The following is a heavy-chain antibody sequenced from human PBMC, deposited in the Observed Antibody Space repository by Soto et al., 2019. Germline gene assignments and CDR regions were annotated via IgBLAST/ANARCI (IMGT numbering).Heavy chain of an antibody. J-gene: IGHJ4*02. D-gene: IGHD3-10*01. CDR1: GFTFSGCW. V-gene: IGHV3-74*03. CDR2: IKSGGSGT. Sequence: PGGSLRLSCAASGFTFSGCWMHWVRQAPGKGLEWVSRIKSGGSGTTYADSVKVRFSISRDNAKNTVYLQMDSLRVEDTAVYYCGRNAIFVRGVQXEYWGQGNPVTVS. CDR3: GRNAIFVRGVQXEY.